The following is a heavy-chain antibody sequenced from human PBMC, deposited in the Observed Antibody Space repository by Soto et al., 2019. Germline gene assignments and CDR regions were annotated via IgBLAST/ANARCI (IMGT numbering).Heavy chain of an antibody. CDR2: IHYRGST. CDR3: ARCRDAFGFDS. Sequence: QVQLQESGPGLVEPSQTLSLTCSVSGGFISRGGYYWSWIRQFPGKGLEWIGYIHYRGSTYYNPSLKSLGSISVDMSKNQFSLNLTSVTAADTAVYYCARCRDAFGFDSWGQGTLVTVSS. V-gene: IGHV4-31*01. J-gene: IGHJ4*02. CDR1: GGFISRGGYY. D-gene: IGHD2-2*01.